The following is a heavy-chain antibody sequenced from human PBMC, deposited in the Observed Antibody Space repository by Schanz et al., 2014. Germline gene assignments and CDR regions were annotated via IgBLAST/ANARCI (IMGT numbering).Heavy chain of an antibody. D-gene: IGHD4-17*01. Sequence: VQLAESGGGVVQPGRSLRLSCAASGFTFSSYGMHWVRQAPGKGLEWVSYISGTTTYTNYADSVKGRFTISRDNAKNSLYLQMNSLRAEDTAVYYCARPRFDYGEVDYWGQGTLVTVSS. J-gene: IGHJ4*02. V-gene: IGHV3-21*05. CDR3: ARPRFDYGEVDY. CDR1: GFTFSSYG. CDR2: ISGTTTYT.